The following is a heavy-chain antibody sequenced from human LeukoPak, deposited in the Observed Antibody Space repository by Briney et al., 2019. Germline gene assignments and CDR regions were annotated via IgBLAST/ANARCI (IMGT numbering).Heavy chain of an antibody. Sequence: ASVTVSCKASGYTFTSYYIHWLRQAPGQGLEWMGIINPSGGTISYLQKFQGRDTLTRDTSTGIVYIELGGLRSEGPALYYGAGGGFGESMGSHHYWGQGTLVTVSS. CDR1: GYTFTSYY. J-gene: IGHJ4*02. V-gene: IGHV1-46*01. CDR3: AGGGFGESMGSHHY. D-gene: IGHD3-10*01. CDR2: INPSGGTI.